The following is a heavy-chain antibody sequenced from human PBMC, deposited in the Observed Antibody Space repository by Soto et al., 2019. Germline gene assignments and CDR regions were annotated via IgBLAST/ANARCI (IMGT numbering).Heavy chain of an antibody. V-gene: IGHV1-3*01. Sequence: QVQLVQSGAEMKKPGASVKVSCKVSGNTFSNYPIHWVRQAPGQRLEWLGWINAGNSNTKYSQKFQGRVTITRDTAASTAYMELSSLISEDTAVYYCASCISGIPRWFDPWGQGTLVTVSS. D-gene: IGHD1-20*01. CDR3: ASCISGIPRWFDP. CDR1: GNTFSNYP. J-gene: IGHJ5*02. CDR2: INAGNSNT.